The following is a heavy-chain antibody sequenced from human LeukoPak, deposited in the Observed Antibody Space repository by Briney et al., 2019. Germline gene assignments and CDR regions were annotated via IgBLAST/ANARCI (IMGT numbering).Heavy chain of an antibody. J-gene: IGHJ4*02. CDR2: IYNSGYT. Sequence: SETLSLTCTVSGVPISTYYWSWIRQPPGKGPEWIGYIYNSGYTDYNPSLKSRVIISVDTSKNQFSLRLSSVTAADTAVYYCASTSGIDWGQGTLVTVSS. CDR1: GVPISTYY. CDR3: ASTSGID. V-gene: IGHV4-59*08. D-gene: IGHD3-10*01.